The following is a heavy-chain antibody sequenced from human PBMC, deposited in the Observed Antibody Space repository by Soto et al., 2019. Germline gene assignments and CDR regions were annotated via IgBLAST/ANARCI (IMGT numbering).Heavy chain of an antibody. V-gene: IGHV4-39*01. CDR3: ASLHLVNFWSGFTHIDY. D-gene: IGHD3-3*01. CDR2: IYYSGST. Sequence: QLQLQELGPGLVKPSETLSLTCTVSGGSISSSSYYWGWIRQPPGKGLEWIGSIYYSGSTYYNPSLKSRVTISVDTSKNQFSLKLSSVTAADTAVYYCASLHLVNFWSGFTHIDYWGQGTLVTVSS. CDR1: GGSISSSSYY. J-gene: IGHJ4*02.